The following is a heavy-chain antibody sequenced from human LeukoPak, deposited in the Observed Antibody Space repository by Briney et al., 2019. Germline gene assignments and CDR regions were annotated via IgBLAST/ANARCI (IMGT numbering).Heavy chain of an antibody. CDR2: TRYRSTWMT. CDR1: GDSVSSKSVS. CDR3: VRDFNWGFDY. V-gene: IGHV6-1*01. Sequence: SQTLSPTCAISGDSVSSKSVSWSWIRQSPSGGLEFLGRTRYRSTWMTFYSLSVQSRMTINADTSRNHVSLRLNSVTPEDTALYYCVRDFNWGFDYWGQGTLVTVSS. D-gene: IGHD7-27*01. J-gene: IGHJ4*02.